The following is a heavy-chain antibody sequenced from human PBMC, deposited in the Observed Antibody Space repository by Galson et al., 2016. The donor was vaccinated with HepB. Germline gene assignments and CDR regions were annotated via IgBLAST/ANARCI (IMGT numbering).Heavy chain of an antibody. Sequence: SLRLSCAASGFTFEDYAIHWVRQAPGKGLEWVTIISDDGSSKYYADSVKGRFTISRDNSKDTVNLQMNNLRTEDTAVYYCARGGTGRLAYYYYGMDVWVPGTTVTVS. V-gene: IGHV3-30*04. CDR3: ARGGTGRLAYYYYGMDV. CDR1: GFTFEDYA. D-gene: IGHD1-1*01. CDR2: ISDDGSSK. J-gene: IGHJ6*02.